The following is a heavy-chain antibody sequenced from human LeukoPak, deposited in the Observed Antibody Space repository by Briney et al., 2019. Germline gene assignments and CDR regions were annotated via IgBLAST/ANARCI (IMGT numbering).Heavy chain of an antibody. CDR1: GSTFSVHA. Sequence: GGSLRLSCAASGSTFSVHAVGWVRQAPGKGLEWVSAISASSDGKYYADSVKGRFTISRDNSKNTLYLQMNSLRAEDTAVYYCAKVQGQVIGYYFDYWGRGTLVTVSS. CDR3: AKVQGQVIGYYFDY. V-gene: IGHV3-23*01. CDR2: ISASSDGK. D-gene: IGHD3/OR15-3a*01. J-gene: IGHJ4*02.